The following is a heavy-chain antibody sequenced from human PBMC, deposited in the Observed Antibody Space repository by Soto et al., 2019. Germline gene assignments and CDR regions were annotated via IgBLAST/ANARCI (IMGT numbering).Heavy chain of an antibody. CDR2: INAGNGNT. CDR3: ARDRPPTYYDFWSGYSDYYYYMDV. D-gene: IGHD3-3*01. CDR1: GYTFTSYA. J-gene: IGHJ6*03. Sequence: QVQLVQSGAEVKKPGASVKVSCKASGYTFTSYAMHWVRQAPGQRLEWMGWINAGNGNTKYSQKFQGRVTITRDTSASTAYMELSSLRSEVTAVYYCARDRPPTYYDFWSGYSDYYYYMDVWGKGTTVTVSS. V-gene: IGHV1-3*01.